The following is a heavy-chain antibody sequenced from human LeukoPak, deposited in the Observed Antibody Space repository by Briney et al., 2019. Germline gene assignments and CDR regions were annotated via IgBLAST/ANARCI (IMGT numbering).Heavy chain of an antibody. CDR1: GFTFSTYG. Sequence: GGSLRLSCAVSGFTFSTYGMHWVRQAPGKGLEWVAIISYDGSNKHYSDSVQGRFTISRDNAKNSVFLQMNSLRGDDTAVYYCARRGGLRLGEFHYYYFYMDVWGKGTTVTVSS. CDR3: ARRGGLRLGEFHYYYFYMDV. V-gene: IGHV3-33*05. CDR2: ISYDGSNK. J-gene: IGHJ6*03. D-gene: IGHD3-16*01.